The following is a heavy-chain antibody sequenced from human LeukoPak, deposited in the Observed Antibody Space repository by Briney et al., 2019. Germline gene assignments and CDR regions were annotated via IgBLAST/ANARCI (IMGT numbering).Heavy chain of an antibody. CDR3: AKSLGSYYPFDY. J-gene: IGHJ4*02. V-gene: IGHV3-30*02. Sequence: PGGSLRLSCAASGFTFSSYGMHWVRQAPGKGLEWVAFIRYDGSNKYYADSVKGRFTISRDNSKNTLYLQMISLRAEDTAVYYCAKSLGSYYPFDYWGQGTLVTVSS. D-gene: IGHD1-26*01. CDR2: IRYDGSNK. CDR1: GFTFSSYG.